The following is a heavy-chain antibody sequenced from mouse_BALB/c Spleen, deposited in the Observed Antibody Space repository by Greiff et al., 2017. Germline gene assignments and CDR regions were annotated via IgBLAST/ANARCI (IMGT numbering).Heavy chain of an antibody. Sequence: EVKVVESGGGLVQPGGSLRLSCATSGFTFTDYYMSWVRQPPGKALEWLGFIRNKANGYTTEYSASVKGRFTISRDNSQSILYLQMNTLRAEDSATYYCARDTDYGSSYYFDYWGQGTTLTVSS. CDR1: GFTFTDYY. CDR2: IRNKANGYTT. D-gene: IGHD1-1*01. J-gene: IGHJ2*01. CDR3: ARDTDYGSSYYFDY. V-gene: IGHV7-3*02.